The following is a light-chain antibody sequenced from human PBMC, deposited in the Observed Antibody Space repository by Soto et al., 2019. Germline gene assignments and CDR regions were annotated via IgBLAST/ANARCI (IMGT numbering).Light chain of an antibody. CDR2: AAS. Sequence: EIVLTQSPATLSVSPGDRATLSCRASQSVSSNLAWYQQKPGQAPRLLIYAASARATGIPARSSGSGSGTEFTLTISSLQSEDFAVYYCQQYNKWPLTFGPGTKVDIK. V-gene: IGKV3-15*01. J-gene: IGKJ3*01. CDR3: QQYNKWPLT. CDR1: QSVSSN.